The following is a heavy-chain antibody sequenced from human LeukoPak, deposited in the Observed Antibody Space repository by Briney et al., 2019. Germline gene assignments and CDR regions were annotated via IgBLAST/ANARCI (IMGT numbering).Heavy chain of an antibody. V-gene: IGHV3-7*03. J-gene: IGHJ4*02. CDR2: INQDGSEK. Sequence: GGSLRLSCAASGITFSRFWMSWVRQAPGKGLQWVANINQDGSEKHYVDSVKGRFTISRDNAENSLYLQMNSLRAEDTAVYYCASGGHFDYWGQGALVTVAP. D-gene: IGHD3-16*01. CDR3: ASGGHFDY. CDR1: GITFSRFW.